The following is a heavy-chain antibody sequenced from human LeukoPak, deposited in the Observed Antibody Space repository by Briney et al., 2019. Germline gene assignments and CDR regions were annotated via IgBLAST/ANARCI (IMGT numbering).Heavy chain of an antibody. Sequence: GASVKASCKASGGTFSSYAISWVRQAPGQGLEWMGRIIPILGIANYAQKFQGRVTITADKSTSTAYMELSSLRSEDTAVYYCARCVSRELGENWFDPWGQGTLVTVSS. CDR1: GGTFSSYA. D-gene: IGHD3-10*01. CDR2: IIPILGIA. J-gene: IGHJ5*02. CDR3: ARCVSRELGENWFDP. V-gene: IGHV1-69*04.